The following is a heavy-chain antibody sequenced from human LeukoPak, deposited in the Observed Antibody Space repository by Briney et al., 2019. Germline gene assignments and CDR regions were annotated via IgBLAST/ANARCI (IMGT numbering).Heavy chain of an antibody. V-gene: IGHV3-48*02. D-gene: IGHD3-9*01. J-gene: IGHJ4*02. CDR2: IRTTAEGAKYA. Sequence: GGSLTLSCATSGFSFTDYPMNWLRQAPGKGVEGISNIRTTAEGAKYAYYADSVKGRVTISRDDGKNTLYLHMNSLRDDDTAVYYCATDQRYAFDYWGQGILVTVSS. CDR3: ATDQRYAFDY. CDR1: GFSFTDYP.